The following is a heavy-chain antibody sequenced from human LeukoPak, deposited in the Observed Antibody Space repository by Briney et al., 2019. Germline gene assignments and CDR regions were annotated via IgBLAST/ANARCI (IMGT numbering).Heavy chain of an antibody. CDR3: ARYCSSTSYPTILDAFDI. CDR1: GGSISSSSYY. D-gene: IGHD2-2*01. J-gene: IGHJ3*02. Sequence: SETLSLTCTVSGGSISSSSYYWGWIRQPPGKGLEWMGSIYYSGSTYYNPSLKSRVTISVDTSKNQFSLKLSSVTAADTAVYYCARYCSSTSYPTILDAFDIWGQGTMVTVSS. V-gene: IGHV4-39*01. CDR2: IYYSGST.